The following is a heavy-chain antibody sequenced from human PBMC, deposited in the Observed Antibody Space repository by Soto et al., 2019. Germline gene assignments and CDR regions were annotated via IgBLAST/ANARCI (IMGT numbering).Heavy chain of an antibody. V-gene: IGHV3-23*01. D-gene: IGHD6-19*01. J-gene: IGHJ4*02. Sequence: DVQLLESGGGVVQSGGSLRLSCSPSGFAFSDYSMHWVRQAPGKGPEWVSGISGDGGNTYYAGSVNGRYTISRDNSRNTLYPQMHSLRDDDTALYYCAKETYGSGWTLDSWGQGTRATVSS. CDR2: ISGDGGNT. CDR1: GFAFSDYS. CDR3: AKETYGSGWTLDS.